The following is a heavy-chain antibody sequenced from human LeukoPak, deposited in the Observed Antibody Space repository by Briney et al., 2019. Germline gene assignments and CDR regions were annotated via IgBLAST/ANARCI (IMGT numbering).Heavy chain of an antibody. D-gene: IGHD2-8*01. CDR3: ARVMGHGPLHI. Sequence: SVKVSCKASGGTFSSYAISWVRQAPGQGLEWMGRIIPILGIANYAQKFQGRVTITADKSTSTAYMELSSLRSEDTAVYYCARVMGHGPLHIWGQGTMVTVSS. CDR1: GGTFSSYA. J-gene: IGHJ3*02. CDR2: IIPILGIA. V-gene: IGHV1-69*04.